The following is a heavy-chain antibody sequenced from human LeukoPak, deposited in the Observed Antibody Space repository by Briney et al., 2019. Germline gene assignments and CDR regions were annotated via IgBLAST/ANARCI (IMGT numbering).Heavy chain of an antibody. CDR1: GYSFTSYW. CDR3: ARQGAYCSSTSCPYWFDP. D-gene: IGHD2-2*01. V-gene: IGHV5-51*01. CDR2: IYPGDSDT. Sequence: PGESLKISCKGSGYSFTSYWIGWVRQMPGKGLEWMGIIYPGDSDTRYSPSFQGQVTISADKSISTAYLQWSSLKASDTAMYYCARQGAYCSSTSCPYWFDPWGQGTLVTVSS. J-gene: IGHJ5*02.